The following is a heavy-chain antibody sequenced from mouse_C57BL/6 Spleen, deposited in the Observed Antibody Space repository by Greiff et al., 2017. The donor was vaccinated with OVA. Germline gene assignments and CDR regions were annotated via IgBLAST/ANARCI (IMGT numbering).Heavy chain of an antibody. Sequence: QVQLKQSGAELVRPGTSVKVSCKASGYAFTNYLIEWVKQRPGQGLEWIGVINPGSGGTNYNEKFKGKATLTADKSSSTAYMQLSSLTSEYSAVYFCARDHYYGSSSAWFAYWGQGTLVTVSA. J-gene: IGHJ3*01. V-gene: IGHV1-54*01. D-gene: IGHD1-1*01. CDR3: ARDHYYGSSSAWFAY. CDR2: INPGSGGT. CDR1: GYAFTNYL.